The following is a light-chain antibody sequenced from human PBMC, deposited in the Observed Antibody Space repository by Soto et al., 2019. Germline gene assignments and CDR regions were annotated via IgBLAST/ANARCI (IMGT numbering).Light chain of an antibody. J-gene: IGLJ2*01. V-gene: IGLV2-14*01. CDR2: EVS. CDR1: SSDVGGYNY. CDR3: TSYTSSSTLV. Sequence: QSALTQPASVSGSPGQSITISCTGTSSDVGGYNYVSWYQQHPGKAPKLMIYEVSNRPSGVSNRFSGSKSGNTVSLTISGLQAEDEADYYRTSYTSSSTLVFGGRTKLTVL.